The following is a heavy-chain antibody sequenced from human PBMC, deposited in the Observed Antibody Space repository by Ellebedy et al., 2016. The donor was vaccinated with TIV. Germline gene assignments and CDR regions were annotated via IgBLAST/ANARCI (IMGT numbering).Heavy chain of an antibody. D-gene: IGHD3-10*01. CDR1: GGSISNYF. CDR2: IFTDGST. J-gene: IGHJ4*02. CDR3: VRDSGASGSYLNLDY. Sequence: SETLSLXXTVSGGSISNYFWAWIRQPAGKGLEWIGRIFTDGSTTYNPSLKSRVTMSVDTSKNQFSLKLNSVTAADTAVYYCVRDSGASGSYLNLDYWGQGTLVSVSS. V-gene: IGHV4-4*07.